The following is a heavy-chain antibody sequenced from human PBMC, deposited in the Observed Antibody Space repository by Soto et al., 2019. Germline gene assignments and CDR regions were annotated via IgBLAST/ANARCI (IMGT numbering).Heavy chain of an antibody. D-gene: IGHD3-16*01. CDR1: GYTFSDYC. J-gene: IGHJ4*02. Sequence: ASVKVSCKAFGYTFSDYCMHWVRQAPGQGLEWMGIINPGSGTTNYEQKFRGRVTVTRDTTTSTVYMELSSLRSEDTAVYYCARIWGRPGYHYFDNWGQGTLVTVSS. CDR3: ARIWGRPGYHYFDN. V-gene: IGHV1-46*01. CDR2: INPGSGTT.